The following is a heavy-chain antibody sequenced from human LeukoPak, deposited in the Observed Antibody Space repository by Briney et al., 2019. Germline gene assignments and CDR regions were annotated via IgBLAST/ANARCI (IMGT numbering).Heavy chain of an antibody. V-gene: IGHV3-30*02. D-gene: IGHD3-10*01. CDR2: IRYDGSNK. CDR1: GFTFSSYG. Sequence: GGSLRLSCAASGFTFSSYGMHWVRQAPGKGLEWVAFIRYDGSNKYYADSVKGRFTISRDNSKNTLYLQMNSLRAEDTALYYCAKDVGESRFYFDYWGQGTLVTVSS. CDR3: AKDVGESRFYFDY. J-gene: IGHJ4*02.